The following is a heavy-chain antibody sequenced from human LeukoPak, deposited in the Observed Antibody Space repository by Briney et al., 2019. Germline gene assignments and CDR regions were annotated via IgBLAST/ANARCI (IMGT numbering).Heavy chain of an antibody. CDR2: ISGDTTAT. J-gene: IGHJ4*02. D-gene: IGHD1-20*01. CDR3: AKKGSGLTGTTVGLDY. Sequence: GGSLRLSCAASGFTFNSAMTWFRQAPGKGLEWVSTISGDTTATWYADSVKGRFTVSRDNSRSTLYLHMNSLRGEDTAVYYCAKKGSGLTGTTVGLDYWGQGTLVTVSS. V-gene: IGHV3-23*01. CDR1: GFTFNSA.